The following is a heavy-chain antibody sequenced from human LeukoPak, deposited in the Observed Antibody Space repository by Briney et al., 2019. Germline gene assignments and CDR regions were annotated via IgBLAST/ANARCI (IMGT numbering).Heavy chain of an antibody. CDR2: IYYSGSA. CDR1: GGSISDS. CDR3: ARAGGVKTAALDLDY. J-gene: IGHJ4*02. V-gene: IGHV4-59*01. Sequence: SETLSLTCTVSGGSISDSWSWIRQPPGKGLEWIGNIYYSGSANHNPSPKSRVTISRDTSKNQFSLKLTSVTTADTAVYYCARAGGVKTAALDLDYWGQGTLVTVSS. D-gene: IGHD6-25*01.